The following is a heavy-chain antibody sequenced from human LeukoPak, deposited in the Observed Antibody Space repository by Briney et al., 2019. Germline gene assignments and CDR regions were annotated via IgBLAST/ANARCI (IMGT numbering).Heavy chain of an antibody. CDR2: IYDNEGT. D-gene: IGHD3-9*01. V-gene: IGHV4-59*01. CDR3: ARTYYDILTGYRFSYYYYMDV. CDR1: GGSISRYY. J-gene: IGHJ6*03. Sequence: SETLSLTCTVSGGSISRYYWSWIRQPPGKGLEWIGYIYDNEGTYYNPSLKSRVTISVDTSKNQFSLKLTSVTAADTAVYYCARTYYDILTGYRFSYYYYMDVWGKGTTVTISS.